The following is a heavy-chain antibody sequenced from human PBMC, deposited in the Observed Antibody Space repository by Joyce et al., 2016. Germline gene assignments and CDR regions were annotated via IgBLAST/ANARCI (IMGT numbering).Heavy chain of an antibody. V-gene: IGHV3-23*01. D-gene: IGHD3-22*01. J-gene: IGHJ5*02. CDR2: IGSSGGGT. Sequence: EVQLLESGGGLVQPGGSLRLSCAASGFTFNNYAMTWVRKAPGKGLEWVSGIGSSGGGTCYADSAKGRFTSSRDNSKNTLYLQMNSLRAEDTAVYYCAKLDYSAGGGSLGDWFDPWGQGTLVTVSS. CDR1: GFTFNNYA. CDR3: AKLDYSAGGGSLGDWFDP.